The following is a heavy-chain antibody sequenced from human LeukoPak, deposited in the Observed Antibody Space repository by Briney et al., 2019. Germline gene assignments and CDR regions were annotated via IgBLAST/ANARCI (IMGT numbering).Heavy chain of an antibody. Sequence: GGSLRLSCAASGFTFDDYGMSWVRQAPGKGLEWVSGLNWNGVSTAYADSVKGRFTISRDNAKNSLYLQMNSLRAEDTALYHCARDPGNSSSSARAFYIWGQGTMVTVSS. J-gene: IGHJ3*02. D-gene: IGHD6-6*01. V-gene: IGHV3-20*01. CDR3: ARDPGNSSSSARAFYI. CDR2: LNWNGVST. CDR1: GFTFDDYG.